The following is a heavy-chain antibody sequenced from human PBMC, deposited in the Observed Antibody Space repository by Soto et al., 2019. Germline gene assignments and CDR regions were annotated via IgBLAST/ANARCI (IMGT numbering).Heavy chain of an antibody. D-gene: IGHD3-10*01. Sequence: GGSLRLSCAASGFTFSSYCMSWVRQAPGKGLEWVSAIGTAGDPYYPGSVKGRFTISRENAKNSLYLQMNSLRAVDTAVYYCASVITMFWRVTAYFGMYALCQG. CDR2: IGTAGDP. CDR3: ASVITMFWRVTAYFGMYA. CDR1: GFTFSSYC. V-gene: IGHV3-13*05. J-gene: IGHJ6*02.